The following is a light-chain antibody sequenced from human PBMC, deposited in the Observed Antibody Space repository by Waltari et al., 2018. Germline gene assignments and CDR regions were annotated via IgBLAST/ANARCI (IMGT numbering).Light chain of an antibody. Sequence: SALTQPPSVSGAPGRRVTISCTGSSHNIGAGYDVHWYLQLPGTAPKLLIYGNTNRPAGVPDRFSGSKSGTSASLAITGLQADDEADYYCQSYDSSLSGLVFGGGTKLTVL. J-gene: IGLJ3*02. CDR2: GNT. CDR1: SHNIGAGYD. V-gene: IGLV1-40*01. CDR3: QSYDSSLSGLV.